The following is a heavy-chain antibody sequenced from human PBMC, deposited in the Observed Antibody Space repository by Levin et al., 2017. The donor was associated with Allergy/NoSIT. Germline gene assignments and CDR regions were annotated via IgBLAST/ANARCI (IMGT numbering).Heavy chain of an antibody. J-gene: IGHJ6*03. D-gene: IGHD2-8*02. CDR1: GYTFSRYG. CDR2: ISAYNGNT. V-gene: IGHV1-18*01. Sequence: GESLKISCKASGYTFSRYGISWVRQAPGQGLEWMGWISAYNGNTNYAQKVQGRVTMTTDTSTSTAYMELRSLRSDDTALYYCARDQKDIVLVGYGSLGPYYMDVWGKGTTVTVSS. CDR3: ARDQKDIVLVGYGSLGPYYMDV.